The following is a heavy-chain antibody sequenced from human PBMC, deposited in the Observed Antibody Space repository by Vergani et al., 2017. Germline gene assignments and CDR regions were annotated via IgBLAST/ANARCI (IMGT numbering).Heavy chain of an antibody. CDR1: GYTFTDYY. CDR2: VDPEDGET. D-gene: IGHD2-15*01. Sequence: EVQLVQSGAEVKKPGATVKISCTVSGYTFTDYYMHWVQQAPGKGLEWMGLVDPEDGETIYAEKFQGRVTITADTSTDTAYMELSSLRSEDTAVYYCATDLACSGGSWSHNWFDPWGQGTLVTVSS. J-gene: IGHJ5*02. CDR3: ATDLACSGGSWSHNWFDP. V-gene: IGHV1-69-2*01.